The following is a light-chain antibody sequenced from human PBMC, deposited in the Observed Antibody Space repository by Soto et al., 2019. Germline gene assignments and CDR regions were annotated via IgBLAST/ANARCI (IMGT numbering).Light chain of an antibody. CDR2: DAS. J-gene: IGKJ2*01. Sequence: EIVLTQSPATLSLSPGERATLSCRASQSVGSYLAWYQQKPGQAPRLLIYDASNRATGIPARFSGSGSGTDFTLTISSLEPEDFAVYYCQQYGSSLYTFGQGTKLEIK. CDR3: QQYGSSLYT. CDR1: QSVGSY. V-gene: IGKV3-11*01.